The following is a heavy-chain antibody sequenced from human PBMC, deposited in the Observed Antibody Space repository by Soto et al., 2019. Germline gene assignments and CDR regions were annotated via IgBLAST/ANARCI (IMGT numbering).Heavy chain of an antibody. CDR3: GRVRSSSWSNWFDP. V-gene: IGHV1-18*04. J-gene: IGHJ5*02. Sequence: ASVQISCKASGYTFTSYGISCWRQPPGQGHEWMGWISAYNGNTSYAQKLQGRVTMTTDTSTSRAYMELRSLRSDETAVYCCGRVRSSSWSNWFDPWGQGTLVTVSS. CDR2: ISAYNGNT. D-gene: IGHD6-13*01. CDR1: GYTFTSYG.